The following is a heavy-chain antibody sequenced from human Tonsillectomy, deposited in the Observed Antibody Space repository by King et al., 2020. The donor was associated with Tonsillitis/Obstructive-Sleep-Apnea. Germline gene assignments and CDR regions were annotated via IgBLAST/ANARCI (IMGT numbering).Heavy chain of an antibody. J-gene: IGHJ6*03. V-gene: IGHV3-23*04. D-gene: IGHD3-22*01. CDR3: AKNYYDSSGPRYFYYYMDV. CDR1: GFTFNTYA. CDR2: ISSSGGST. Sequence: VQLVESGGGLVQPGGSLKLSCAASGFTFNTYAMSWVRQAPGKGLEWVSAISSSGGSTYYADSVKGRFTISRDNSKNTLYLQMNSLRAEDTAVYYSAKNYYDSSGPRYFYYYMDVWGRGTTVTVSS.